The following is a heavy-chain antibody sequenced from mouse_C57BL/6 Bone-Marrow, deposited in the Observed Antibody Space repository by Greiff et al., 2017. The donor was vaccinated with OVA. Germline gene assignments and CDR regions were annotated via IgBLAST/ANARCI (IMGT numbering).Heavy chain of an antibody. CDR2: IYPGSGNT. CDR3: ARGDYYGRDYYAMDY. Sequence: VQLQQSGAELVRPGASVKLSCKASGYTFTDYYINWVKQRPGQGLEWIARIYPGSGNTYYNEKFKGKATLTAEKSSSTAYMQLSSLTSEDSAVYFCARGDYYGRDYYAMDYWGQGTSVTVSS. D-gene: IGHD1-1*01. J-gene: IGHJ4*01. CDR1: GYTFTDYY. V-gene: IGHV1-76*01.